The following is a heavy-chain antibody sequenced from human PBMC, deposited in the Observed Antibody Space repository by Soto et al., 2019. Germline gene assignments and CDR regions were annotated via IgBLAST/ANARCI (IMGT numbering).Heavy chain of an antibody. Sequence: EVQLVESGGGLVQPGGSLRLSCVASGFTFSSYWMSWVRQAPGKGLEWVANIKQDGSDKYYVDSVKGRFTISRDNAKNSLYLQMNSLEAEDTAVYYWARDYYASGSHDYWGQGTLVTVSS. CDR3: ARDYYASGSHDY. V-gene: IGHV3-7*01. D-gene: IGHD3-10*01. CDR1: GFTFSSYW. J-gene: IGHJ4*02. CDR2: IKQDGSDK.